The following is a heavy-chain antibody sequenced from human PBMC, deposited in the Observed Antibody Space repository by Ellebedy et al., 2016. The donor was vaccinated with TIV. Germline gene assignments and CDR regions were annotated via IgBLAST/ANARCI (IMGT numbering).Heavy chain of an antibody. CDR2: ISNNGGST. CDR3: VPRMVVAFEY. Sequence: GESLKISCSASGLTFRNYAMHWVRQAPGKGLEYVSAISNNGGSTYYADSVKGRFTISRENSKNTLYLQMSSLTPEDTAVYYCVPRMVVAFEYWGQGTLVTVSS. D-gene: IGHD2-21*01. V-gene: IGHV3-64D*09. CDR1: GLTFRNYA. J-gene: IGHJ4*02.